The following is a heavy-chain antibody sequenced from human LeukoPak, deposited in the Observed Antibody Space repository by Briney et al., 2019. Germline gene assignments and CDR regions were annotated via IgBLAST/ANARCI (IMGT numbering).Heavy chain of an antibody. D-gene: IGHD5-24*01. CDR1: GFTVSSNY. CDR2: IYSGGST. Sequence: GGSLRLSCAASGFTVSSNYMSWVRQAPGKGLEWVSIIYSGGSTFYADSVKGRFTISRDNSKKSVYLQMNSLSAEDTAVYYCARDEAVDGYKTYWGQGTLVTVSS. CDR3: ARDEAVDGYKTY. V-gene: IGHV3-53*01. J-gene: IGHJ4*02.